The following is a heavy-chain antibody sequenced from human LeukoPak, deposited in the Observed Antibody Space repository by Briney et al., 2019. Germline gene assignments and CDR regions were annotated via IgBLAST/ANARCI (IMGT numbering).Heavy chain of an antibody. CDR3: AREYYGSGSDYDGYYFDF. V-gene: IGHV1-69*06. J-gene: IGHJ4*02. CDR2: IIPAFGTT. D-gene: IGHD3-10*01. CDR1: GDTFNSYA. Sequence: SVKVSCKVSGDTFNSYAVAWVRQAPGHGLEWMGLIIPAFGTTHYAQRFQGRVTITSDRSTTTAYMELGSLRSEDTAVYYCAREYYGSGSDYDGYYFDFWGQGTLVTVSS.